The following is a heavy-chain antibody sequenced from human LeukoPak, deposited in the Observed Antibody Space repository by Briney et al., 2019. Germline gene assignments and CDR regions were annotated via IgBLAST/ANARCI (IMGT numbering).Heavy chain of an antibody. CDR1: GFTFSNYA. CDR3: AKGGYSTPFDP. J-gene: IGHJ5*02. Sequence: GGSLRLSCAASGFTFSNYAMSWVRQAPGKGLEWVSTIRVSDRETYYADSVKGRFTVSRDNSKNTLYLQMNSLRAEDTALYYCAKGGYSTPFDPWGQGTLVTVSS. V-gene: IGHV3-23*01. D-gene: IGHD1-26*01. CDR2: IRVSDRET.